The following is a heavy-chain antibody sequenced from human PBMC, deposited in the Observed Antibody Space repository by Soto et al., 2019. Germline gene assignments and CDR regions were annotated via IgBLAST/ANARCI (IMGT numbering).Heavy chain of an antibody. CDR1: GYSFTSYY. CDR3: ARGGRIIKSFNYYFGMDV. Sequence: ASVKVSCKASGYSFTSYYMHWVRQAPGQGLEWIGLINPTGGRTSYAQRFEGRVIMTRDTATSTVYLQLAGLRSDDTALYYCARGGRIIKSFNYYFGMDVWGQGSTVTVSS. J-gene: IGHJ6*02. V-gene: IGHV1-46*01. CDR2: INPTGGRT. D-gene: IGHD3-16*01.